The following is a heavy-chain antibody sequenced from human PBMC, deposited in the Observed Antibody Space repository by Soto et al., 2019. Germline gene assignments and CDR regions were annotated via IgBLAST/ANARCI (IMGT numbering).Heavy chain of an antibody. CDR3: ARVERVDAIRGYYYYMDV. CDR1: GFTFSSYS. D-gene: IGHD1-1*01. V-gene: IGHV3-21*01. J-gene: IGHJ6*03. CDR2: ISSSSSYI. Sequence: EVQLVESGGGLVKPGGSLRLSCAASGFTFSSYSMNWVRQAPGKGLEWVSSISSSSSYIYYADSVKGRFTISRDNAKNSLYLQMNSLRAEDTAVYYCARVERVDAIRGYYYYMDVWGKGTTVTVSS.